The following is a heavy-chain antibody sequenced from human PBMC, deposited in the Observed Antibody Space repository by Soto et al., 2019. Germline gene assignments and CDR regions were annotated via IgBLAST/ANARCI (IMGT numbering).Heavy chain of an antibody. CDR3: AREQEGYSGYDSHFDY. V-gene: IGHV1-18*01. CDR2: ISAYNGNT. Sequence: QVQLVQSGAEVKKPGASVKVSCKASGYTFTSYGISWVRQAPGQGLEWMGWISAYNGNTNYAQKLQGRVTMTPDTSPSTAYMELRSLRSDDTAVYYCAREQEGYSGYDSHFDYWGQGTLVTVSS. CDR1: GYTFTSYG. D-gene: IGHD5-12*01. J-gene: IGHJ4*02.